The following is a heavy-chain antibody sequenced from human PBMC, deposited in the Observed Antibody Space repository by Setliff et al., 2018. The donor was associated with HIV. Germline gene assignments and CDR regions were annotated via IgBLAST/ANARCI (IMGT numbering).Heavy chain of an antibody. V-gene: IGHV3-7*01. J-gene: IGHJ4*02. D-gene: IGHD3-3*01. CDR2: IKQDGSEK. CDR3: VRGAQFLEWFSTFEY. CDR1: GFNFTTYW. Sequence: PGGSLRLSCATSGFNFTTYWMSWVRQAPGKGLEWVANIKQDGSEKYYVDSVRGRFTISRDNAKDSLFLQMNSLRVEDTAIYYCVRGAQFLEWFSTFEYWGQGALVTVSS.